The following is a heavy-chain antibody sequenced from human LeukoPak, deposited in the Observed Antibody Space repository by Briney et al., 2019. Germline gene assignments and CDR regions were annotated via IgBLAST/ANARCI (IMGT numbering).Heavy chain of an antibody. CDR3: VRWGRGLDF. Sequence: SQTLSLTCGISGDSVSSNNTSWHWIRQSPSRGLEWLGRTYYRSKWYNDYAVSVKGRVTVNLDTSKNQFSLQLNSVTPEDTAVYYCVRWGRGLDFWGQGTLVTVSS. V-gene: IGHV6-1*01. CDR1: GDSVSSNNTS. D-gene: IGHD1-26*01. J-gene: IGHJ4*02. CDR2: TYYRSKWYN.